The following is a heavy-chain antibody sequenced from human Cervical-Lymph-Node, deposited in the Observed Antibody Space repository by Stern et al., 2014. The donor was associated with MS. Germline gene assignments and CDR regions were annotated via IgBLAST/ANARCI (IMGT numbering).Heavy chain of an antibody. V-gene: IGHV5-51*03. CDR2: IYPDASDP. CDR3: AREEDYGDSYGY. D-gene: IGHD4-17*01. Sequence: VQLVQSGAEVKKPGESLKISCKGSGYSFDNYWIGWVRQMPGKGLEWMGVIYPDASDPRYGPSFQGQVPFSADKSTSPAYLQWSSLKASDTAIYFCAREEDYGDSYGYWGQGTLVTVSS. J-gene: IGHJ4*02. CDR1: GYSFDNYW.